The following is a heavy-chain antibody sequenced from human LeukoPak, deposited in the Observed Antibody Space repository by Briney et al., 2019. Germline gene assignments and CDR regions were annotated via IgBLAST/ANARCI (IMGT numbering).Heavy chain of an antibody. CDR2: INHSGST. D-gene: IGHD3/OR15-3a*01. Sequence: SETLSLTCAVYGGSFSGYYWSWIRQPPGKGLEWIGEINHSGSTNYNPSLKSRVTISVDTSKNQFSLKLSSVTAADTAVYYCARGRWTGYFDYWGQGTLVNVSS. CDR3: ARGRWTGYFDY. V-gene: IGHV4-34*01. CDR1: GGSFSGYY. J-gene: IGHJ4*02.